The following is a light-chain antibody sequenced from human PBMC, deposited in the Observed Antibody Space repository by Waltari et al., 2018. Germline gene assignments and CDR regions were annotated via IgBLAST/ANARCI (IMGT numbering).Light chain of an antibody. J-gene: IGLJ2*01. V-gene: IGLV3-1*01. CDR3: QAWDSNTYHVV. Sequence: YQQKPGQSPVVVLYQDTKRPSGIPERFSGSNSGNTATLTISGTQAMDEADYYCQAWDSNTYHVVFGGGTKLTVL. CDR2: QDT.